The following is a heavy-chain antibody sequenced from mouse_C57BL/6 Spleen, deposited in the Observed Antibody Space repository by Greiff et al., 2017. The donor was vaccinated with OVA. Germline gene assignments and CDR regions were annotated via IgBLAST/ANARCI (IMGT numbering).Heavy chain of an antibody. CDR1: GFTFSSYT. CDR2: ISGGGGNT. CDR3: ARMGPEYFDV. Sequence: EVMLVESGGGLVKPGGSLKLSCAASGFTFSSYTMSWVRQTPEKRLEWVATISGGGGNTYYPDSVKGRFTISRDNAKNTLYLQMSSLRSEDTALYYCARMGPEYFDVWGTGTTVTVSS. V-gene: IGHV5-9*01. D-gene: IGHD4-1*01. J-gene: IGHJ1*03.